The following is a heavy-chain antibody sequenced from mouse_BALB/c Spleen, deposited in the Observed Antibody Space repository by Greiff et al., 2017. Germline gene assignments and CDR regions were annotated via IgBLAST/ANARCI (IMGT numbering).Heavy chain of an antibody. CDR2: ISSGGSYT. J-gene: IGHJ4*01. V-gene: IGHV5-6-4*01. D-gene: IGHD2-1*01. CDR1: GFTFSSYT. CDR3: TRESDGNYVWDY. Sequence: EVKLVESGGGLVKPGGSLKLSCAASGFTFSSYTMSWVRQTPEKRLEWVATISSGGSYTYYPDSVKGRFTISRDNAKNTLYLQMSSLKSEDTAMYYCTRESDGNYVWDYWGQGTSVTVSS.